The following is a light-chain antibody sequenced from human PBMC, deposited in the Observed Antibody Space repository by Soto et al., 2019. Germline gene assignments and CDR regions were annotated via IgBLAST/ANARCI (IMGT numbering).Light chain of an antibody. CDR3: SSYTSSSFYV. CDR2: EVS. J-gene: IGLJ1*01. CDR1: SSDVGGYNY. V-gene: IGLV2-14*01. Sequence: QPASVSGSPGQSITISCTGTSSDVGGYNYVSWYQQHPGKAPKLMIYEVSNRPSGVSNRFSGSKSGNTASLTISGLQAEDEADYYCSSYTSSSFYVFGTGTKVTVL.